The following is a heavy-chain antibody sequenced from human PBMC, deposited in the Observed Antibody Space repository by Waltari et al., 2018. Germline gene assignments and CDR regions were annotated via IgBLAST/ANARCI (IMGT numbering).Heavy chain of an antibody. CDR1: GGSISSYY. CDR2: IYYSWST. D-gene: IGHD6-19*01. J-gene: IGHJ3*02. CDR3: ARDLAVAGTFDI. V-gene: IGHV4-59*01. Sequence: QVQLQESGPGLVKPSETLSLTCTVSGGSISSYYWSWIRQPPGKGLEWIGYIYYSWSTNYNPSLKSRVTISVDTSKNQFSLKLSSVTAADTAVYYCARDLAVAGTFDIWGQGTMVTVSS.